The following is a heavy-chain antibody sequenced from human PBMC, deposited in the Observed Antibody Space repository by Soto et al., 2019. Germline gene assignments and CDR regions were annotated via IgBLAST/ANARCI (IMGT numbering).Heavy chain of an antibody. D-gene: IGHD3-10*01. CDR1: GGSISSGDYY. J-gene: IGHJ5*02. Sequence: TLSLTCTVSGGSISSGDYYWSWIRQPPGKGLEWIGYIYYSGSTYYNPSLKSRVTISVDTSKNQFSLKLSSVTAADTAVYYCARVVRKYYYGSGSYYNALFDPWGQGTLVTVSS. V-gene: IGHV4-30-4*01. CDR3: ARVVRKYYYGSGSYYNALFDP. CDR2: IYYSGST.